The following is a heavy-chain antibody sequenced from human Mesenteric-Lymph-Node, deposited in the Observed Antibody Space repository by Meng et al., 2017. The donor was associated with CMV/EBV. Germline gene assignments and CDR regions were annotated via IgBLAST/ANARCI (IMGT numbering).Heavy chain of an antibody. D-gene: IGHD2-15*01. CDR1: GDSVSSNSAA. CDR3: ARARAEGAARGWFDP. V-gene: IGHV6-1*01. Sequence: LRLSCAISGDSVSSNSAAWNWIRQSPSRGLEWLGRTYYRSKWYNDYAVSVKSRITINPDTSKNQFSLQLNSVTPEDTAVYYCARARAEGAARGWFDPWGQGTLVTVSS. J-gene: IGHJ5*02. CDR2: TYYRSKWYN.